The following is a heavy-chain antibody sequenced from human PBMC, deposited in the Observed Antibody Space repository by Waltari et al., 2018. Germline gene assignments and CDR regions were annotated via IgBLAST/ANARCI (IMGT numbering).Heavy chain of an antibody. Sequence: EVQLVESGGGLVQPGGSLRLSCAASGFTFSGYAMSWVGQAPGRGREWVSAISGSGGSTYYADSVKGRFTISRDNSKNTLYLQMNSLRAEDTAVYYCAKERGIDYDYVWGSYRYSGFAYWGQGTLVTVSS. CDR1: GFTFSGYA. CDR2: ISGSGGST. D-gene: IGHD3-16*02. V-gene: IGHV3-23*04. CDR3: AKERGIDYDYVWGSYRYSGFAY. J-gene: IGHJ4*02.